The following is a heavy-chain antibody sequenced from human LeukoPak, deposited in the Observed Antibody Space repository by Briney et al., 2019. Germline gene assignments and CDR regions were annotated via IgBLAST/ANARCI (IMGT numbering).Heavy chain of an antibody. CDR2: ISWNSGSI. V-gene: IGHV3-9*01. CDR1: GFTFDDYA. D-gene: IGHD6-19*01. J-gene: IGHJ4*02. CDR3: AKDMPSSGWYGFDY. Sequence: GGSLRLSCAASGFTFDDYAMHWVRQAPGKGLEWVSGISWNSGSIGYADSVKGRFTISRDNAKNSLYLQMNSLRAEDTALYYCAKDMPSSGWYGFDYWGQGTLVTVSS.